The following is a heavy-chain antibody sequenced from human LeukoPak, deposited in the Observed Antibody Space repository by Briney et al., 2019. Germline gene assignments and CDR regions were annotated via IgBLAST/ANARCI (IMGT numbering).Heavy chain of an antibody. V-gene: IGHV3-9*01. D-gene: IGHD1-14*01. CDR3: AKDGGPWPGDYYYGMDV. CDR2: ISWNSGSI. Sequence: GGSLRLSCAASGFTFDDYAMHWVRQAPGKGLEWVSGISWNSGSIGYADSVKGRFTISRDNAKSSLYLQMNSLRAEDTALYYCAKDGGPWPGDYYYGMDVWGQGTTVTVSS. J-gene: IGHJ6*02. CDR1: GFTFDDYA.